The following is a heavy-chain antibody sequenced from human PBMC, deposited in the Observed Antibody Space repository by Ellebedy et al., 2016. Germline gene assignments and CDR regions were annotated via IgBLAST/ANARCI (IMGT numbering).Heavy chain of an antibody. D-gene: IGHD6-6*01. CDR1: GFTFRNSW. CDR3: ASLGGRQRYSD. CDR2: IKQDGSKK. J-gene: IGHJ4*02. V-gene: IGHV3-7*01. Sequence: GGSLRLSCGGSGFTFRNSWMSWVRQAPGKGLEWVANIKQDGSKKYHVDSVRGRFTISRDNARNSLYLQMNSLRAEDTAVYYCASLGGRQRYSDWGQGTLVTVST.